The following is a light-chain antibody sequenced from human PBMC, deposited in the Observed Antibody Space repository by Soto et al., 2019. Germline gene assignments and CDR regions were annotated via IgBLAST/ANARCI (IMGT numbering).Light chain of an antibody. Sequence: QSALTQPPSASGSPGQSVTISCTGTSSDVGAYKYVSWYQQYPGKAPKLMIYEVTKRPSVVPDRFSGYKSGNTASLTVAGLQAEDEADYYCTSYVGKDIWVFGGGTKLTVL. J-gene: IGLJ3*02. CDR3: TSYVGKDIWV. V-gene: IGLV2-8*01. CDR1: SSDVGAYKY. CDR2: EVT.